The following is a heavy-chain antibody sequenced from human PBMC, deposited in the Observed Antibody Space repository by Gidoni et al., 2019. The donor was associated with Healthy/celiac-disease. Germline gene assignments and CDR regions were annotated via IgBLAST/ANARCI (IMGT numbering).Heavy chain of an antibody. CDR1: GYSFTSYW. CDR3: ARMQQPDVYYYYGMDV. V-gene: IGHV5-10-1*03. J-gene: IGHJ6*02. CDR2: IDPSDSYT. D-gene: IGHD6-13*01. Sequence: EVQLVQSGAEVKKPGESLRISCKGSGYSFTSYWISWVRQMPGKGLEWMGRIDPSDSYTNYSPSFQGHVTISADKSISTAYLQWSSLKASDTAMYYCARMQQPDVYYYYGMDVWGQGTTVTVSS.